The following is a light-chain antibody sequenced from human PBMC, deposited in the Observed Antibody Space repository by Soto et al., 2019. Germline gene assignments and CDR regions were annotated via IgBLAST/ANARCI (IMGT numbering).Light chain of an antibody. V-gene: IGKV3-20*01. CDR2: GAS. CDR1: ESVTSSY. Sequence: EIVLTQSPGTLSLSPGERATLSCRASESVTSSYLAWYQHKPGQAPRLLIYGASGRATGIPDRFTGSGSVRDFTLTITRLEPEDFAVYYCQQYGTSPGYTFGQGTKLEIK. CDR3: QQYGTSPGYT. J-gene: IGKJ2*01.